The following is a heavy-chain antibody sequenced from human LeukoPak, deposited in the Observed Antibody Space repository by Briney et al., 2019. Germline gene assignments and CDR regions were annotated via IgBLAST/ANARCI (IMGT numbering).Heavy chain of an antibody. CDR2: MNPNSGNT. CDR1: GGTFSSYA. J-gene: IGHJ5*02. CDR3: ARGSWDPNWFDP. Sequence: ASVKVSCKASGGTFSSYAISWVRQATGQGLEWMGWMNPNSGNTGYAQKFQGRVTMTRNTSISTAYMELSSLRSEDTAVYYCARGSWDPNWFDPWGQGTLVTVSS. D-gene: IGHD1-26*01. V-gene: IGHV1-8*02.